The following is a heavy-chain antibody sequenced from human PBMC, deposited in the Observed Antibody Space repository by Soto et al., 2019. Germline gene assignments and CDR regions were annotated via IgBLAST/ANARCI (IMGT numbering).Heavy chain of an antibody. CDR3: ARAGRSGYLFDY. Sequence: SVKVSCKASGGTFSSYAISWVRQAPGQGLEWMGRIIPILGIANYAQKFQGRVTITADKSTSTAYMELSSLRSEDTAVYYCARAGRSGYLFDYWGQGTLVTVSS. CDR2: IIPILGIA. V-gene: IGHV1-69*04. J-gene: IGHJ4*02. CDR1: GGTFSSYA. D-gene: IGHD3-3*01.